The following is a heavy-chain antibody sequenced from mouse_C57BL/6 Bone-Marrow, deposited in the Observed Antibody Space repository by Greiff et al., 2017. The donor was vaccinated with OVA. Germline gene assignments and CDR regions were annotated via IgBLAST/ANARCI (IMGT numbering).Heavy chain of an antibody. CDR3: ARVLPNAMDY. J-gene: IGHJ4*01. V-gene: IGHV1-69*01. CDR1: GYTFTSYW. CDR2: IDPSGSCT. Sequence: VQLQQPGAELVLPGASVKLSCKASGYTFTSYWMHWVRQTPGQGLEWIGEIDPSGSCTHYNQTFKGQFTLTVDKSSSTAYMQLSSLTSEDSAVYYCARVLPNAMDYWGQGTSVTVSS. D-gene: IGHD1-1*01.